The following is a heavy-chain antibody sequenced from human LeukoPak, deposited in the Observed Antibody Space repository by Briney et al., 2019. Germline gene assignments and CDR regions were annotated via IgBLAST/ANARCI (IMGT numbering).Heavy chain of an antibody. CDR1: GYTFTGYY. V-gene: IGHV1-2*06. CDR3: ARPSSSWYPDYYYYMDV. J-gene: IGHJ6*03. CDR2: INPNSGGT. Sequence: ASVKVSCKASGYTFTGYYMHWVRQAPGQGLEWMGRINPNSGGTNYAQKFQGRVTMTRDTSISTAYMEPSRLRSDDTAVYCCARPSSSWYPDYYYYMDVWGKGTTVTVSS. D-gene: IGHD6-13*01.